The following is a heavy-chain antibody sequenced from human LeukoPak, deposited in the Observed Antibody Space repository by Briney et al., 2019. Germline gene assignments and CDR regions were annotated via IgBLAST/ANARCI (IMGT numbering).Heavy chain of an antibody. J-gene: IGHJ4*02. CDR3: ARNPFCAGDCCSLIGDYFDY. CDR1: GFPFSNYV. D-gene: IGHD2-21*02. V-gene: IGHV3-23*01. CDR2: IIGSGGVT. Sequence: PGGSLRLSCVASGFPFSNYVMSWVRQAPGKGLEWVSAIIGSGGVTHYADSVKGRFTISKDKSKNTLYLQLTSLRAEDTATYYCARNPFCAGDCCSLIGDYFDYWGQGALVTVSS.